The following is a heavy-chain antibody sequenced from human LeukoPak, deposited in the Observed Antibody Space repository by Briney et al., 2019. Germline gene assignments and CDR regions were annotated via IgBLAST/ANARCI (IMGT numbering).Heavy chain of an antibody. Sequence: GGSLRLSCAASGFTFSNTWMSWVRQAPGKGLEWVGRVKSKTAGETTDYAAPVKGRFTISRDDSKNTLYLQMNSLKTEDTAVCYCTTILYDIPFSWGQGTLVTVSS. CDR2: VKSKTAGETT. D-gene: IGHD3-9*01. CDR3: TTILYDIPFS. V-gene: IGHV3-15*01. CDR1: GFTFSNTW. J-gene: IGHJ5*02.